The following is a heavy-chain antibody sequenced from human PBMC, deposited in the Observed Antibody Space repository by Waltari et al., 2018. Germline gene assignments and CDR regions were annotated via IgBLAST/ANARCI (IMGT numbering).Heavy chain of an antibody. V-gene: IGHV3-7*01. CDR3: AGDSALCNRINCRGDAFDI. Sequence: EVQLVESGGGLVQPGGSLRLSCAASGFTFNRYWMSWVRQAPGKGREWVANRKKGGMANCSVDSVKGRFAISRDNAKHSLYLQLNSLRAADTAVYSGAGDSALCNRINCRGDAFDIWGQGTMVTVSS. D-gene: IGHD1-1*01. J-gene: IGHJ3*02. CDR2: RKKGGMAN. CDR1: GFTFNRYW.